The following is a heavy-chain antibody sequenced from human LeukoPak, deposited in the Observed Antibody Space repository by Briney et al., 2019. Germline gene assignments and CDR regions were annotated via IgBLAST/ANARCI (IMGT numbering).Heavy chain of an antibody. CDR2: IIPIFGTA. D-gene: IGHD5-18*01. V-gene: IGHV1-69*13. CDR3: ARGIQLWLPSWFDP. CDR1: GGTFSSYA. J-gene: IGHJ5*02. Sequence: SVKVSCKASGGTFSSYAISWVRQAPGQGLEWMGGIIPIFGTANYAQKFQGRVTITADESTSTAYMELSSLRSEDTAVYYCARGIQLWLPSWFDPWGQGTLVTVSS.